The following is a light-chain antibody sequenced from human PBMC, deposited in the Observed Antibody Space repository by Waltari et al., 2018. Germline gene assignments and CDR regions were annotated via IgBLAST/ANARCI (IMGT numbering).Light chain of an antibody. V-gene: IGKV3-20*01. Sequence: VILTQSPATLSLSTGERATLSCRASQSVSSHVAWYQQKPGQVPRLLIYGASTRATGIPDRFSGSGSGTEFTLTISSLEPEDFAVYYCQKYSRSPFTFGPGTKLDIK. CDR1: QSVSSH. CDR3: QKYSRSPFT. J-gene: IGKJ3*01. CDR2: GAS.